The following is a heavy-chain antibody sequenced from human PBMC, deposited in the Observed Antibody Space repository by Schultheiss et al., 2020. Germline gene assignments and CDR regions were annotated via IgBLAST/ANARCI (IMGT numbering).Heavy chain of an antibody. Sequence: AETLSLTCTVSGGSINNYYWSWIRQPPGKGLEWIGYIYYSGSTKYNPALKSRVNISIDMSKKQLSLKLSSVTAADTAVYYCAKYCSSASCYSEGNYYYAIEVWGQGTTVTVSS. J-gene: IGHJ6*02. CDR3: AKYCSSASCYSEGNYYYAIEV. V-gene: IGHV4-59*01. CDR1: GGSINNYY. CDR2: IYYSGST. D-gene: IGHD2-2*02.